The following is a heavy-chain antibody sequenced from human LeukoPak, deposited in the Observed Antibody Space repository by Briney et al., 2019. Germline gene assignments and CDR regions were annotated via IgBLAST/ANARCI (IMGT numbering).Heavy chain of an antibody. CDR2: ISYDGSNK. CDR3: AKTRREGWNYLNYYSGMNV. Sequence: PGRSLRLSCAASGFTFSSYGMHWVRQAPGKGLEWVAVISYDGSNKYYADSVKGRFTISRDNSKNTLYLQMNSLRAEDTAVYYCAKTRREGWNYLNYYSGMNVWGQGTTVTVSS. CDR1: GFTFSSYG. D-gene: IGHD1-7*01. V-gene: IGHV3-30*18. J-gene: IGHJ6*02.